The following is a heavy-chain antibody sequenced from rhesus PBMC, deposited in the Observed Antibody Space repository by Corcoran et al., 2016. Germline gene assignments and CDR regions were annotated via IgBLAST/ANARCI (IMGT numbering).Heavy chain of an antibody. Sequence: QVQLQESGPGLVKPSETLSLTCAVPGGSISDDYYWSWIRQPPGKGLEWIGYIYGSGGGTNYNPSLKNRVTSSIDTSKNQFSLKLSSVTAADTAVYYCARDPTYNWNSLLLWYWGQGVLVTVSS. CDR1: GGSISDDYY. CDR3: ARDPTYNWNSLLLWY. D-gene: IGHD1-26*01. V-gene: IGHV4-106*01. J-gene: IGHJ4*01. CDR2: IYGSGGGT.